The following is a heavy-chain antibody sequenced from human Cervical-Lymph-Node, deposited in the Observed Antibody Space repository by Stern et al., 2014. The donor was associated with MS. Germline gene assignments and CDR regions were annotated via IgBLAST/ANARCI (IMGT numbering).Heavy chain of an antibody. V-gene: IGHV3-15*01. CDR2: IKSKTDGGTT. CDR3: TTDIIRTYYYGMDV. CDR1: GFTFRTAW. Sequence: VQLEESGGGLVKPGGSLRLSWAASGFTFRTAWMSGVRKAPGKGLEGVGRIKSKTDGGTTDYAAPVKGRFTISRDDSKNTLYLQMNSLKTEDTAVYYCTTDIIRTYYYGMDVWGQGTTVTVSS. D-gene: IGHD3-3*02. J-gene: IGHJ6*02.